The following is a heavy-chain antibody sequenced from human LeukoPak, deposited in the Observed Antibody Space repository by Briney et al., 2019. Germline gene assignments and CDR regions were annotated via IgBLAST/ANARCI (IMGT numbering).Heavy chain of an antibody. J-gene: IGHJ6*04. CDR3: ARDRNYYGSGSHGMDV. V-gene: IGHV4-34*01. CDR1: GGSFSGYY. Sequence: PSETLSLTCAVYGGSFSGYYWSWIRQPPGKGLEWIGEINHSGSTNYNPSLKSRVTISVDTSKNQFSLKLSSVTAADTAVYYCARDRNYYGSGSHGMDVWGKGTTVTVSS. D-gene: IGHD3-10*01. CDR2: INHSGST.